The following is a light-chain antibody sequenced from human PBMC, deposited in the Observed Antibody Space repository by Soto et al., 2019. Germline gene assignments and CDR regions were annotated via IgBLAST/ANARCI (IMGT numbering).Light chain of an antibody. CDR1: SGDVDSHY. CDR3: SSHTPNITL. V-gene: IGLV2-14*03. CDR2: EGN. J-gene: IGLJ2*01. Sequence: QSALTQPASVSGSPGQSITISCTGTSGDVDSHYVAWYQQHPNKAPKVLIYEGNNRPSGVSDRFSGSKSGNTASLTISGLQADDEAGYYCSSHTPNITLFGGGTKLTVL.